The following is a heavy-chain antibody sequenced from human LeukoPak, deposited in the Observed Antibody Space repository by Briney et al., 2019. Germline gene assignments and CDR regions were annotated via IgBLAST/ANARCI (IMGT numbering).Heavy chain of an antibody. Sequence: ASVKVSCKVSGYTLTELSMHWVRQAPGKGLEWMGGFDPEDGETIYAQKFQGRVTMTEDTSTDTAYMELSSLRSEDTAVYYCATLHSWSPYFDYWGQGTLVTVSS. CDR1: GYTLTELS. CDR2: FDPEDGET. CDR3: ATLHSWSPYFDY. V-gene: IGHV1-24*01. D-gene: IGHD6-13*01. J-gene: IGHJ4*02.